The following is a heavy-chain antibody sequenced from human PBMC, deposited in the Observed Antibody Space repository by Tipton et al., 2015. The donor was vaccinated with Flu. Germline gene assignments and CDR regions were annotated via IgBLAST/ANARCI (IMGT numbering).Heavy chain of an antibody. CDR1: GGSISSSSYY. V-gene: IGHV4-39*01. CDR2: IYYSGST. CDR3: ARHGGGSPAASYYYYMDV. Sequence: TLSLTCTVSGGSISSSSYYWGWIRQPPGKGLEWIGSIYYSGSTYYNPSLKSRVTISVDTSKNQFSLKLSSVTAADTAVYYCARHGGGSPAASYYYYMDVWGKGTTVTVSS. D-gene: IGHD2-2*01. J-gene: IGHJ6*03.